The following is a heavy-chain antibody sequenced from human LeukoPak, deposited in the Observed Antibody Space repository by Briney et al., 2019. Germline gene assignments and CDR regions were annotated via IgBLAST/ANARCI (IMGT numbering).Heavy chain of an antibody. CDR2: ISAYNGNT. D-gene: IGHD6-19*01. CDR1: GYTFTSYG. Sequence: ASVNVSCKACGYTFTSYGISWVRQAPGQGLAWMGWISAYNGNTNYAQKLQGRVTMTTDTSTSTAYMELRSLRSDDTAVYYCARDRQDSSGWYGIYYYYGMDVWGQGTTVTVSS. J-gene: IGHJ6*02. V-gene: IGHV1-18*01. CDR3: ARDRQDSSGWYGIYYYYGMDV.